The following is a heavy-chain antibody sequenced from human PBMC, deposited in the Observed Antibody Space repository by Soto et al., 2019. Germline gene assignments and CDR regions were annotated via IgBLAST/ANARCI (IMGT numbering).Heavy chain of an antibody. CDR3: AREKRHNSLGGRFGMDV. CDR1: GFIFSDFT. V-gene: IGHV3-21*01. J-gene: IGHJ6*02. D-gene: IGHD1-1*01. Sequence: EVQLVESGGGLVKPGGSLRLSCAVSGFIFSDFTMNWVRQAPGKGLEWVASIGSSGGNSFYAESVKGRFIISRDNAKTSLDLQINSLRAEDTAVYYCAREKRHNSLGGRFGMDVWGQGTTVTVS. CDR2: IGSSGGNS.